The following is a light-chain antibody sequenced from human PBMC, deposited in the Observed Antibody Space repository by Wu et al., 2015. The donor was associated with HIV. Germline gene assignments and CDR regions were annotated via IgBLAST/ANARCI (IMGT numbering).Light chain of an antibody. CDR3: QRYNTVPRT. Sequence: VGDRVTLTCRASHDISYYLAWYQQKPGKVPRLLIYAASTLQSGVPSRFSGSGSGTEFTLTISSLQPEDVATYYCQRYNTVPRTFGQGTKVEIK. V-gene: IGKV1-27*01. CDR1: HDISYY. J-gene: IGKJ1*01. CDR2: AAS.